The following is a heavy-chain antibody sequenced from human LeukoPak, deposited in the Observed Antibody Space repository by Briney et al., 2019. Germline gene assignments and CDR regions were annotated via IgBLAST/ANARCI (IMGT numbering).Heavy chain of an antibody. Sequence: PSQTLSLTCTVSGGSISSGGYYWSWIRQPPGKGLEWIGEINHSGSTNYNPSLKSRVTISVDTSKNQFSLKLSSVTAADTAVYYCARVHYYDSSGYYRYFDYWGQGTLVTVSS. CDR3: ARVHYYDSSGYYRYFDY. V-gene: IGHV4-30-2*01. CDR1: GGSISSGGYY. CDR2: INHSGST. J-gene: IGHJ4*02. D-gene: IGHD3-22*01.